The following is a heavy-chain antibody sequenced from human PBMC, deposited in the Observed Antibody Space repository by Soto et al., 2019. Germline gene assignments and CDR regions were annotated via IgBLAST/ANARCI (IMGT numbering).Heavy chain of an antibody. CDR3: ARGLFWSGSYGMDV. Sequence: QVQLVQSGAEVKKPGASVKVSCKASGYTFTSYDINWVRQATGQGLEWMGWMNPNSGNTDYAQKFQGRVTMTRNTSISTAYMELSSLRSEDTAVYYCARGLFWSGSYGMDVWGQGTTVTVSS. CDR1: GYTFTSYD. D-gene: IGHD3-3*01. J-gene: IGHJ6*02. V-gene: IGHV1-8*01. CDR2: MNPNSGNT.